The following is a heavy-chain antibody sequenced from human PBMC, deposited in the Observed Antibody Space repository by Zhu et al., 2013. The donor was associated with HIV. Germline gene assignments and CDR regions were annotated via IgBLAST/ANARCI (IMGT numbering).Heavy chain of an antibody. CDR1: GGTFSTYA. D-gene: IGHD2-8*02. CDR2: IIPIFGTP. J-gene: IGHJ4*02. CDR3: GGRILGAGGEFDY. Sequence: QVQLVQSGAEVKKPGSSVKVSCKASGGTFSTYAINWVRQAPGQGLEWMGGIIPIFGTPNYAQRFQGRVTITADESTSTAYMELSSLRSEDTAMYYCGGRILGAGGEFDYWGQGTLVTVSS. V-gene: IGHV1-69*01.